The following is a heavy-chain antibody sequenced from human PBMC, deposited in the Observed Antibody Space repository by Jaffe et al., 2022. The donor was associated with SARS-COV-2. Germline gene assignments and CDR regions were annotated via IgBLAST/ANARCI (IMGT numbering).Heavy chain of an antibody. V-gene: IGHV1-69*01. J-gene: IGHJ6*02. CDR1: GGTFSSYA. CDR2: IIPIFGTA. CDR3: ARSRGVDTAMVDYYYYGMDV. D-gene: IGHD5-18*01. Sequence: QVQLVQSGAEVKKPGSSVKVSCKASGGTFSSYAISWVRQAPGQGLEWMGGIIPIFGTANYAQKFQGRVTITADESTSTAYMELSSLRSEDTAVYYCARSRGVDTAMVDYYYYGMDVWGQGTTVTVSS.